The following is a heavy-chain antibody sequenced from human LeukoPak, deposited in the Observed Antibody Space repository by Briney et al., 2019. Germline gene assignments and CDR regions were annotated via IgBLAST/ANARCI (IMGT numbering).Heavy chain of an antibody. J-gene: IGHJ5*02. CDR1: GGSISSSSYY. V-gene: IGHV4-61*05. CDR2: IYYSGST. D-gene: IGHD2-15*01. Sequence: SETLSLTCTVSGGSISSSSYYWGWIRQPPGKGLEWIGYIYYSGSTNYNPSLKSRVTISVDTSKNQFSLKLSSVTAADTAVYYCARHPPGWRRPFWFDPWGQGTLVTVSS. CDR3: ARHPPGWRRPFWFDP.